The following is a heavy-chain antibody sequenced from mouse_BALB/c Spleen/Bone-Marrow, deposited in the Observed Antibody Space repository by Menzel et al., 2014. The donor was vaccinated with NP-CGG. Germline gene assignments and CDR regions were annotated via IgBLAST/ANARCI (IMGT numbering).Heavy chain of an antibody. V-gene: IGHV5-6-5*01. CDR3: ARDDYDDQYYFDY. J-gene: IGHJ2*01. CDR2: ISSGGST. Sequence: EVKLVESGGGLVKPGGSLKLSCAASGFTFSCYAMSWVRQTPEKRLEWVASISSGGSTYYPDSVKGRFSISRDNARNILYLQMSSLRSEDTAMYYCARDDYDDQYYFDYWGQGTTLTVSS. D-gene: IGHD2-4*01. CDR1: GFTFSCYA.